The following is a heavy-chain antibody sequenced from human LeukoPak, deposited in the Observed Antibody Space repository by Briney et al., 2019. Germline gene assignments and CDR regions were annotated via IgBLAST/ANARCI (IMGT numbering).Heavy chain of an antibody. D-gene: IGHD2-2*01. CDR3: ARTVVVVVGASDYFDY. V-gene: IGHV3-7*03. J-gene: IGHJ4*02. CDR1: GFTFSSYW. CDR2: IRQDGGVK. Sequence: GGSLRLSCAASGFTFSSYWMTWVRQAPGKGLEWVANIRQDGGVKYYMDSAKGRFTLSRDNAKSSLYLQMNSLRVEDTAMYFCARTVVVVVGASDYFDYWGQRTLATVSS.